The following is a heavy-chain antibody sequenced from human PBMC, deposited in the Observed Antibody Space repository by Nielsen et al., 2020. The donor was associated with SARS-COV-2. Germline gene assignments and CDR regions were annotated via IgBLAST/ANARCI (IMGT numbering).Heavy chain of an antibody. CDR3: ARDGWDRSTDGMDV. Sequence: GGSLRLSCAASGFSFDDHGMSWVRQVPGKGLEWVSGINWNGESSSYADSVKGRFTISRDNFKNTLFLQMNSLRVEDTAVYFCARDGWDRSTDGMDVWGQGTTVTVSS. CDR1: GFSFDDHG. V-gene: IGHV3-20*04. D-gene: IGHD1-26*01. J-gene: IGHJ6*02. CDR2: INWNGESS.